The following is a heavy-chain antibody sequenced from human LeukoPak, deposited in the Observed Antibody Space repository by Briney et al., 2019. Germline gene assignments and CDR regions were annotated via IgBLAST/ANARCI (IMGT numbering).Heavy chain of an antibody. CDR1: GGSISSYY. CDR3: ARDAGYSSSWYEGYYYYMDV. V-gene: IGHV4-59*01. J-gene: IGHJ6*03. Sequence: SETLSLTCTVSGGSISSYYWSWIRQPPGKGLEWIGYIHYSGSTNYNPSLKSRVTISVDTSKNQFSLKLSSVTAADTAVYYCARDAGYSSSWYEGYYYYMDVWGKGTTVTVSS. CDR2: IHYSGST. D-gene: IGHD6-13*01.